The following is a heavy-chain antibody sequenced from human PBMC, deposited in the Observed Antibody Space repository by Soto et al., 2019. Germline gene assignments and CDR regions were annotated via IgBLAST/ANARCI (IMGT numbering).Heavy chain of an antibody. D-gene: IGHD3-22*01. Sequence: SVKVSCKASGGTFSSYAISWVREAPGQGLEWMGGIIPIFGTANYAQKFQGRVTITADESTSTAYMELSSLRSEDTAVYYCAREYYDSSGYWGLHGMDVWGQGTTVTVSS. CDR3: AREYYDSSGYWGLHGMDV. V-gene: IGHV1-69*13. CDR2: IIPIFGTA. J-gene: IGHJ6*02. CDR1: GGTFSSYA.